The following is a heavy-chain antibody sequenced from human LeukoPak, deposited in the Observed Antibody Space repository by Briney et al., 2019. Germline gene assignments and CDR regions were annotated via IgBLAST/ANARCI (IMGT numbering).Heavy chain of an antibody. CDR2: TNPSGGST. CDR1: GYTFTSYY. Sequence: GASVKVSCXASGYTFTSYYMHWVRQAPGQGLEWMGITNPSGGSTSYAQKFQGRVTMTRDTSTSTVYTELSSLRSEDTAVYYCARGVLRFLERAYNWFDPWGQGTLVTVSS. CDR3: ARGVLRFLERAYNWFDP. V-gene: IGHV1-46*01. J-gene: IGHJ5*02. D-gene: IGHD3-3*01.